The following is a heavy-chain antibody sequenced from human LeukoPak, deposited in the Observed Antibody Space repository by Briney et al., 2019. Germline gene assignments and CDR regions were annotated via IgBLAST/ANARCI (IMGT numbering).Heavy chain of an antibody. CDR1: GGSISSYY. CDR3: ARLGKSSSSWRYYYYMDV. CDR2: IYTSGST. Sequence: SETLSLTCTVSGGSISSYYWSWIRQPAGKGLEWIGRIYTSGSTNYNPSLKSRVTMSVDTSKNQFSLKLSSVTAADTAVYYCARLGKSSSSWRYYYYMDVWGKGTTVTISS. D-gene: IGHD6-13*01. V-gene: IGHV4-4*07. J-gene: IGHJ6*03.